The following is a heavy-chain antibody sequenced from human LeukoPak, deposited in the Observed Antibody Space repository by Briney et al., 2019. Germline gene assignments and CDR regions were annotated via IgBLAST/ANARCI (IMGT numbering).Heavy chain of an antibody. CDR3: VRQFAS. Sequence: GGSLRLSCEASGFTFGDHIMNWVRQLPGKRLEWVAYVSGSGSTVYCADSVKGRFTVSRDNGKSSLYLQMNSLRVEDTALYYCVRQFASWGQGTLVTVSS. CDR2: VSGSGSTV. V-gene: IGHV3-48*01. CDR1: GFTFGDHI. J-gene: IGHJ4*02.